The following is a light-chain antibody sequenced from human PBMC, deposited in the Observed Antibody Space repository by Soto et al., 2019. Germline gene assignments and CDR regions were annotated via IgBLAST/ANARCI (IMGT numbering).Light chain of an antibody. CDR3: QQTHSFPPT. CDR2: AAS. CDR1: QSISTS. V-gene: IGKV1-39*01. Sequence: DIQMTQSPSSLSASVGDRVTITCRASQSISTSLNWYQHTPGKAPKFLIYAASSLQSGVPSRFSGSGSGTDFTLTISSLQPEDFATYYCQQTHSFPPTFGQGTKVEIK. J-gene: IGKJ1*01.